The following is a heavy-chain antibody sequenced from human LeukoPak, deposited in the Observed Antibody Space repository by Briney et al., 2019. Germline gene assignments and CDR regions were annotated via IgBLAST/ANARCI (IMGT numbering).Heavy chain of an antibody. V-gene: IGHV4-34*01. CDR2: INHSGST. Sequence: PSETLSLTCAVYGGSFSGYYWSWIRQPPGKGLEWSGEINHSGSTNYNPSLKSRVTISVDTSKNQFSLKLSSVTAADTAVYYCARRGKMVQPTYYYYMDVWGKGTTVTVSS. D-gene: IGHD3-10*01. CDR3: ARRGKMVQPTYYYYMDV. J-gene: IGHJ6*03. CDR1: GGSFSGYY.